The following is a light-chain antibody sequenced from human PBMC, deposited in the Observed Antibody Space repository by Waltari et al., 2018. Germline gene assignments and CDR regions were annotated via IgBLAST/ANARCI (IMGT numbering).Light chain of an antibody. CDR3: AAWDDSLNAWM. J-gene: IGLJ3*02. Sequence: QSVLTQPPSTSGTPGQRVTISCSGSSSNVGPNYVSWYQPLPGTAPTLLIYNNNRRPSGVPDRFSGSKSGTSASLAISGLQSEDEADYYCAAWDDSLNAWMFGGGTKLTVL. CDR1: SSNVGPNY. V-gene: IGLV1-44*01. CDR2: NNN.